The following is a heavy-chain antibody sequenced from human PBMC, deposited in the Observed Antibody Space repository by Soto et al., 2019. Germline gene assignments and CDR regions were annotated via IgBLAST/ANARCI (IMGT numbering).Heavy chain of an antibody. Sequence: GGSLRLSCAASGFTFSSYGMHWVRQAPGKGLEWVAVISYDGSNKYYADSVKGRFTISRDNSKNTLYLQMNSLGAEDTAVYYCARCQYYYGSGISNGFDYWGQGTLVTVSS. V-gene: IGHV3-30*03. CDR3: ARCQYYYGSGISNGFDY. J-gene: IGHJ4*02. D-gene: IGHD3-10*01. CDR1: GFTFSSYG. CDR2: ISYDGSNK.